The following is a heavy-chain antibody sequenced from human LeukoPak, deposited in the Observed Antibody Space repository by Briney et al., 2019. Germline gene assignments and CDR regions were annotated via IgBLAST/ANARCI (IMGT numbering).Heavy chain of an antibody. Sequence: SETLSLTCTVSGGSISSYYWSWLRQPPGKGLEWIGYIYYSGSTNYNPSLKSRVTISVDTSKNQFSLKLSSVTAADTAVYYCARFGGSGSSWYSYFDYWGQGTLVTVSS. D-gene: IGHD6-13*01. CDR2: IYYSGST. CDR3: ARFGGSGSSWYSYFDY. V-gene: IGHV4-59*08. J-gene: IGHJ4*02. CDR1: GGSISSYY.